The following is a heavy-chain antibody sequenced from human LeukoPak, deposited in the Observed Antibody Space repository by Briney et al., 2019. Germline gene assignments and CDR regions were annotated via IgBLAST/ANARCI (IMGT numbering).Heavy chain of an antibody. CDR2: IPYDGSNR. CDR3: AKDGDYVVNYYYYMDV. D-gene: IGHD4-17*01. J-gene: IGHJ6*03. V-gene: IGHV3-30*02. CDR1: GFTFSTYG. Sequence: PGGSLRLSCAASGFTFSTYGMNWVRQAPGKGLEWVAFIPYDGSNRHYVDSVKGRFTISRDNSKNTLDPQMNSLRAEDTAVYYCAKDGDYVVNYYYYMDVWGKGTTVTVPS.